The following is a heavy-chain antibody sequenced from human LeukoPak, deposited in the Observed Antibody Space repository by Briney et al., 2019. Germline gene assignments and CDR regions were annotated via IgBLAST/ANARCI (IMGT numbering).Heavy chain of an antibody. CDR3: AKISSGSYFSPFDF. D-gene: IGHD1-26*01. J-gene: IGHJ4*02. CDR2: ISSSGSTI. CDR1: GFTFRTYE. V-gene: IGHV3-48*03. Sequence: PGGSLRLSCAGSGFTFRTYEMNWVRQAPGKGLEWVSYISSSGSTIYYADSVKGRFTISRDNSKNTLYLHMNSLRAEDTALYYCAKISSGSYFSPFDFWGQGTLITVSS.